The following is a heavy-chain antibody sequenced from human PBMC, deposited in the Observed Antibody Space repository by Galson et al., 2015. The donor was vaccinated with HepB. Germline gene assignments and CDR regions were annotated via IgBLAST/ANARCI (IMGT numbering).Heavy chain of an antibody. J-gene: IGHJ4*02. CDR3: ARVRLGVVTPGYFDY. Sequence: SVKVSCKASGGTFSSYAISWVRQAPGQGLEWMGGIIPIFGTANYAQKFQGRVTITADESTSTAYMELSSLRSEDTAVYYCARVRLGVVTPGYFDYWGQGTLVTVSS. V-gene: IGHV1-69*13. CDR1: GGTFSSYA. D-gene: IGHD4-23*01. CDR2: IIPIFGTA.